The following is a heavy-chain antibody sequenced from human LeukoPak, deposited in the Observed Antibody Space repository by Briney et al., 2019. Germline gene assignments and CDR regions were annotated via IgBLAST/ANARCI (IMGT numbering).Heavy chain of an antibody. V-gene: IGHV3-23*01. Sequence: GGSLRLSCAASGFTFTTYAMNWVRQAPGKGLEWLSLISGGGGSTYYADCVKGRFTISRDNSKNTLYLQMNSLRAEDTAVYYCARGGSDWYVVFWGQGTLVTVSS. CDR1: GFTFTTYA. J-gene: IGHJ4*02. CDR2: ISGGGGST. CDR3: ARGGSDWYVVF. D-gene: IGHD6-19*01.